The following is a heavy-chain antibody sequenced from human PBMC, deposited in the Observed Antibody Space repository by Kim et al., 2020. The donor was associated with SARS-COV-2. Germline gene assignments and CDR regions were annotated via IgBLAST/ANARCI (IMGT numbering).Heavy chain of an antibody. J-gene: IGHJ6*03. CDR1: GFTFSSYS. Sequence: GGSLRLSCAASGFTFSSYSMNWVRQAPGKGLEWVSSISSSSYIYYADSVKGRFTISRDNAKNSLYLQMNSLRAEDTAVYYCARDGQFLEWLSPWYYYFYMDFGGKGPSFTVS. CDR3: ARDGQFLEWLSPWYYYFYMDF. D-gene: IGHD3-3*01. V-gene: IGHV3-21*01. CDR2: ISSSSYI.